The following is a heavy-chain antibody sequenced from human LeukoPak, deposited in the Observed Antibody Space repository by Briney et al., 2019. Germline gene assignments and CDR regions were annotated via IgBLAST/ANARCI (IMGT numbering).Heavy chain of an antibody. CDR1: GYTFTGYY. D-gene: IGHD1-1*01. J-gene: IGHJ4*02. V-gene: IGHV1-2*02. CDR3: ARARGTIPGSLGD. CDR2: INPNSGGT. Sequence: GASVKVSCKASGYTFTGYYMHWVRQAPGQGLEWMGWINPNSGGTNYVQKFQGRVTMTRDTSISTVYMELSSLRSEDTAVYYCARARGTIPGSLGDWGQGTLVTVSS.